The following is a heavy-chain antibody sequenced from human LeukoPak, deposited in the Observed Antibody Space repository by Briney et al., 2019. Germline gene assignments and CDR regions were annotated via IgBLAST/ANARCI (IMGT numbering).Heavy chain of an antibody. Sequence: ASVKVSCKASGYTFTTYGVSWVRQAPGQGLEWMGWISAYNGNTNYAQKLQGRVTMTTDTSTSTAYMELRSLRSDDTAVYYCARGAGGSYTSSIDYWGQGTLVTVSS. V-gene: IGHV1-18*01. CDR2: ISAYNGNT. CDR3: ARGAGGSYTSSIDY. D-gene: IGHD1-26*01. J-gene: IGHJ4*02. CDR1: GYTFTTYG.